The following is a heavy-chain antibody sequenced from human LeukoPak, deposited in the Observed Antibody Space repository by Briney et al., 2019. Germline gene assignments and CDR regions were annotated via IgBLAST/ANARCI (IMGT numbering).Heavy chain of an antibody. CDR3: TRGSYYFNY. CDR2: INADESST. J-gene: IGHJ4*02. V-gene: IGHV3-74*01. Sequence: GGSLRLSCAASGFTFSRDWMHWVRQTPGRGLVWVSRINADESSTAYADSVKGRFIISRDSAKNTLYLQMNSLRVEDTAVYYCTRGSYYFNYWGQRTLVTVSS. CDR1: GFTFSRDW.